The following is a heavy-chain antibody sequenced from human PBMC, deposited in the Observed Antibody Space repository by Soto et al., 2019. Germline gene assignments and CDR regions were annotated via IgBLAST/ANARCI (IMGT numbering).Heavy chain of an antibody. J-gene: IGHJ4*02. Sequence: ASVKVSCKASGYTFTGYYMHWLRQAPGQGLEWMGWINPNSGGTNYAQKFQGWVTMTRDTSISTAYMELSRLRSDDTAVYYCARAIAVAGSNYFDYWGQGTLVTVSS. CDR3: ARAIAVAGSNYFDY. D-gene: IGHD6-19*01. V-gene: IGHV1-2*04. CDR1: GYTFTGYY. CDR2: INPNSGGT.